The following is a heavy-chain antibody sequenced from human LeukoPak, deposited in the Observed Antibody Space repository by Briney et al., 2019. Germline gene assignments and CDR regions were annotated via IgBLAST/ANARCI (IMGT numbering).Heavy chain of an antibody. D-gene: IGHD3-3*01. CDR1: GGTFSSYA. CDR3: ASYSYDFRGSFDI. CDR2: IIPIFGTA. Sequence: SVKVPCKASGGTFSSYAISWVRQAPGQGPEWMGGIIPIFGTANYGQKFQGRVTITADKSTSTAYMELSSLRSEDTAVYYCASYSYDFRGSFDIWGQGTMVTVSS. V-gene: IGHV1-69*06. J-gene: IGHJ3*02.